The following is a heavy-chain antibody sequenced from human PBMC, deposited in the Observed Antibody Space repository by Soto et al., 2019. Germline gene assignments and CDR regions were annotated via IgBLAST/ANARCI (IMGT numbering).Heavy chain of an antibody. CDR3: ARFLVDGWFDP. CDR2: IYHSGST. CDR1: GGSISSGGYS. Sequence: SETLSLTCAVSGGSISSGGYSWSWIRQPPGKGLEWIGYIYHSGSTYYNPSLKSRVTMSVDRSKNQFSLKLSSVTAADTAVYYCARFLVDGWFDPWGQGTLVTVSS. V-gene: IGHV4-30-2*01. D-gene: IGHD1-26*01. J-gene: IGHJ5*02.